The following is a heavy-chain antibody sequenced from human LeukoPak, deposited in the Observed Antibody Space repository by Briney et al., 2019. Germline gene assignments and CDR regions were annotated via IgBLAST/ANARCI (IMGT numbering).Heavy chain of an antibody. CDR3: ARDSLTGTTGNFDY. J-gene: IGHJ4*02. Sequence: GALRLSCAASGFTFSSYGMHWVRQAPGKGLEWVAVISYDGSNKYYADSVKGRFTISRDNSKNTLYLQMNSLRAEDTAVYYCARDSLTGTTGNFDYWGQGTLVTVSS. D-gene: IGHD1-7*01. CDR1: GFTFSSYG. V-gene: IGHV3-30*03. CDR2: ISYDGSNK.